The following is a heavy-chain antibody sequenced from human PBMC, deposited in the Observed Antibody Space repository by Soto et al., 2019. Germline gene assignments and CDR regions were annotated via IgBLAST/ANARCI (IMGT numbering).Heavy chain of an antibody. V-gene: IGHV3-30-3*01. J-gene: IGHJ4*02. CDR2: ISYDGSNK. D-gene: IGHD3-9*01. CDR1: GFTFSSYA. CDR3: ARVPSYDILTGYFDY. Sequence: GGSLRLSCAASGFTFSSYAMHWVRQAPGKGLEWVAAISYDGSNKYYADSVKGRFTISRDNSKNTLYLQMNSLRAEDTAVYYCARVPSYDILTGYFDYWGQGTLVTVS.